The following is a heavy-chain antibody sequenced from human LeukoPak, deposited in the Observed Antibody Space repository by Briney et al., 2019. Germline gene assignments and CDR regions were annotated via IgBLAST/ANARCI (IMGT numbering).Heavy chain of an antibody. CDR1: GYTFTSYG. V-gene: IGHV1-18*01. D-gene: IGHD6-13*01. J-gene: IGHJ6*03. CDR3: AREISSSLYNPTYYYYYYMDV. CDR2: ISAYNGNT. Sequence: ASVKVSCKASGYTFTSYGISWVRQAPGQGLEWMGWISAYNGNTNYAQKLQGRVTMTTDTSTSTAYMELRSLRSDDTAVYYCAREISSSLYNPTYYYYYYMDVWGKGTTVTVSS.